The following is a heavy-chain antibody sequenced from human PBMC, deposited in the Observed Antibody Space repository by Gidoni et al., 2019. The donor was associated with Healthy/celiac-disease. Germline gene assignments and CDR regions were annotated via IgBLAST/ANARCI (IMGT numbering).Heavy chain of an antibody. Sequence: EVQLLESGGGLVQPGGSLRLSCAASGFTFSSYAMSWVRQAPGKGLEWVSAISGSGGSKYYADSVKGRFTISRDNSKNTLYLQMNSLRAEDTAVYYCAKALRSSSRDVGYCDYWGQGTLVTVSS. V-gene: IGHV3-23*01. J-gene: IGHJ4*02. CDR3: AKALRSSSRDVGYCDY. CDR1: GFTFSSYA. CDR2: ISGSGGSK. D-gene: IGHD6-6*01.